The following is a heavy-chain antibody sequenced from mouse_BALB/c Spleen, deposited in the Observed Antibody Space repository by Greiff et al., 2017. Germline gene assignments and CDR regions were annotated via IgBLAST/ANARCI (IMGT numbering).Heavy chain of an antibody. CDR1: GFTFSSYT. CDR3: TRDEMDY. J-gene: IGHJ4*01. Sequence: DVHLVESGGGLVKPGGSLKLSCAASGFTFSSYTMSWVRQTPEKRLEWVATISSGGSYTYYPDSVKGRFTISRDNAKNTLYLQMSSLKSEDTAMYYCTRDEMDYWGQGTSVTVSS. CDR2: ISSGGSYT. V-gene: IGHV5-6-4*01.